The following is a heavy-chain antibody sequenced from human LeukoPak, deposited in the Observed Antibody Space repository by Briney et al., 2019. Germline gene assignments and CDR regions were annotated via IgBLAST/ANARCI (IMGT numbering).Heavy chain of an antibody. V-gene: IGHV3-64D*06. D-gene: IGHD3-10*01. CDR1: RFSLSSYN. CDR3: VRGLYGLGWDY. J-gene: IGHJ4*02. Sequence: PGGSLRLSCSASRFSLSSYNMHWVRQAPGKGPEFVSGVSSDWGTTDYADSARDRFTISRDNSKNTLYLQMSSLRAEDTAIYYCVRGLYGLGWDYWGPGTLVTVSS. CDR2: VSSDWGTT.